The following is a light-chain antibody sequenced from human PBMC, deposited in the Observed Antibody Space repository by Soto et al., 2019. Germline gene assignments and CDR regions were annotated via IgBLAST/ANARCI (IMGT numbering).Light chain of an antibody. J-gene: IGKJ1*01. CDR3: QQYNTWPRT. V-gene: IGKV3-15*01. Sequence: VMWHSPATLSVSPGERATLSCRASQSVGSTLAWYQQKPGQPPRLLIYDASTRATGIPARFSGSGSGTEFTLTISSLQSEDFAVYYCQQYNTWPRTFGQGTKVDNK. CDR2: DAS. CDR1: QSVGST.